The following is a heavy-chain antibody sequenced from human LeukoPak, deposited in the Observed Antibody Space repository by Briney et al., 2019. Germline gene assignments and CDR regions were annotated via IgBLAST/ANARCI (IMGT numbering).Heavy chain of an antibody. D-gene: IGHD1-26*01. CDR2: ISYDGSNK. CDR3: VKDPQRYSGSYSYYFDY. J-gene: IGHJ4*02. Sequence: GSLRPSCAASGFTFSSYAMHWVRQAPGKGLEWVAVISYDGSNKYYADSVKGRYTISRDNSKNMLYLQMSSLRAEDTAVYYCVKDPQRYSGSYSYYFDYWGQGTLVTVSS. V-gene: IGHV3-30*04. CDR1: GFTFSSYA.